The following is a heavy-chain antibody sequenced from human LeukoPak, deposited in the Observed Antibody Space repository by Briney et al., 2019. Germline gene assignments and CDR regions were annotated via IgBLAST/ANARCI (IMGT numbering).Heavy chain of an antibody. CDR3: ARDRLRYSGYDAFDY. V-gene: IGHV1-2*02. Sequence: ASVKVSCKTSGYSFTDHYMNWVRQAPGQGLEWMGWINPNTGGTHYAQKFQGRVTMTRDTSITTAYMELDGLTSEDTAVYYCARDRLRYSGYDAFDYWGQGTLVTVSS. J-gene: IGHJ4*02. D-gene: IGHD5-12*01. CDR1: GYSFTDHY. CDR2: INPNTGGT.